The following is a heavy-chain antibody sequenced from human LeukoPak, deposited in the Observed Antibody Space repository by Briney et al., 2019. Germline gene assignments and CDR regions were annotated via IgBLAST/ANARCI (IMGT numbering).Heavy chain of an antibody. CDR3: ARAGGYCSSTRCYNWFDP. V-gene: IGHV4-59*01. Sequence: SETLSLTCTGSDGSISSYYWSWIRQPPGKGLEWIGHVFYSGSTNYNPSLRSRVTLSVDTTKSQFSLKLSSVTAADTAVYYCARAGGYCSSTRCYNWFDPWGQGTLVTVSS. CDR2: VFYSGST. J-gene: IGHJ5*02. D-gene: IGHD2-2*01. CDR1: DGSISSYY.